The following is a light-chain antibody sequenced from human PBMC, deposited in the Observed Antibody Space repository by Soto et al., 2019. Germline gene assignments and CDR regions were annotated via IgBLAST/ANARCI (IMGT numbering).Light chain of an antibody. J-gene: IGKJ4*01. CDR2: EES. CDR1: QTISSW. CDR3: QQVKSYPRT. V-gene: IGKV1-5*01. Sequence: DIQMTQSPSTLPASVGDRVTITCRTSQTISSWLAWHQQKPGKAPKLLIYEESTLHSGVPSRFSGRKSGTQFTLTIDSLQPEDFATYYCQQVKSYPRTFGGGTKVDI.